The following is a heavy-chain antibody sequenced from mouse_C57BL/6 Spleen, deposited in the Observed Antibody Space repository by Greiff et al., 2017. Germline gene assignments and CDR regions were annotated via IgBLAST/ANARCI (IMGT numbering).Heavy chain of an antibody. Sequence: QVQLQQSGAELVRPGASVTLSCKASGYTFTDYAMHWVKQTPVHGLAWIGAIDPETGGTAYNQKFKGKAILTADKSSSTAYVELRSLTSEDSAVYYCTRGDYGSSYGNELHFDVWGTGTTVTVSS. V-gene: IGHV1-15*01. J-gene: IGHJ1*03. CDR2: IDPETGGT. CDR1: GYTFTDYA. D-gene: IGHD1-1*01. CDR3: TRGDYGSSYGNELHFDV.